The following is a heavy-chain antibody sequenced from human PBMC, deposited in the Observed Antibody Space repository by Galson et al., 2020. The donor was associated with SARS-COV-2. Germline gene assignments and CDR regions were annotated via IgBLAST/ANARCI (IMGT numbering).Heavy chain of an antibody. CDR3: TREGWQGGY. V-gene: IGHV3-7*01. D-gene: IGHD2-15*01. Sequence: GESLKISCVVSGFTFSDYWMNWIRQAPGKGLEWVANIRGDGSETNYADSVQGRVSISRDNAVDTLYLELNSLRVDDTAVYYCTREGWQGGYWGQGTRVTVSS. CDR1: GFTFSDYW. J-gene: IGHJ4*02. CDR2: IRGDGSET.